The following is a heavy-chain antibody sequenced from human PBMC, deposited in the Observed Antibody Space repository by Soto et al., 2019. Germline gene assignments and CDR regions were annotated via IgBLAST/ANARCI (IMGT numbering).Heavy chain of an antibody. V-gene: IGHV4-59*12. CDR1: DGAISSYY. CDR2: VYSNGDT. CDR3: ARRITGDPHFDL. Sequence: QLQLQESGPVLVKPSETLSLTCTVSDGAISSYYWSWIRQLPGKGLEWIGYVYSNGDTSFNPSLKRRVTISVDTSRNRFSLRLNSVTAADTAVYYRARRITGDPHFDLWGRGTLVTVSS. J-gene: IGHJ2*01. D-gene: IGHD1-20*01.